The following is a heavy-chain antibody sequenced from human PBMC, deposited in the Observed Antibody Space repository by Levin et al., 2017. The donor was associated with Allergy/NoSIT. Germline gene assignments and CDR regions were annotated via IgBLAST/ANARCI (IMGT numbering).Heavy chain of an antibody. CDR2: ISYDGSNK. V-gene: IGHV3-30*18. Sequence: GESLKISCAASGFTFSSYGMHWVRQAPGKGLEWVAVISYDGSNKYYADSVKGRFTISRDNSKNTLYLQMNSLRAEDTAVYYCAKRGTTVTNIDYWGQGTLVTVSS. D-gene: IGHD4-17*01. J-gene: IGHJ4*02. CDR3: AKRGTTVTNIDY. CDR1: GFTFSSYG.